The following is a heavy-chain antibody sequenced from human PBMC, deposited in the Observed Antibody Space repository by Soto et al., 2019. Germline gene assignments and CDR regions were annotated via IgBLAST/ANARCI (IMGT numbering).Heavy chain of an antibody. CDR1: GGSISSYY. CDR2: IYYSGST. V-gene: IGHV4-59*01. J-gene: IGHJ6*02. Sequence: LPETLSLTCTVSGGSISSYYWSWIRQPPGKGLEWIGYIYYSGSTNYNPSLKSRVTISVDTSKNQFSLKLSSVTAADTAVYYCARAGLLWFGEPHGYYYYGMDVWGQGTTVTVSS. CDR3: ARAGLLWFGEPHGYYYYGMDV. D-gene: IGHD3-10*01.